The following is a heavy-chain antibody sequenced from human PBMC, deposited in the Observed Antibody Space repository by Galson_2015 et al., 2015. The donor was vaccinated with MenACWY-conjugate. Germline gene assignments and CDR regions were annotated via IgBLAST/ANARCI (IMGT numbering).Heavy chain of an antibody. CDR2: MSYDGTIH. CDR1: GFTFSIYA. J-gene: IGHJ1*01. CDR3: ASAYCRSSSTSTCTNHFQY. D-gene: IGHD2-2*01. Sequence: SLRLSCAAPGFTFSIYAMHWVRQAPGKGLEWVAVMSYDGTIHYYADSVKGRFTISRDNSKNTLSLQMNSLRAEDTAVYYCASAYCRSSSTSTCTNHFQYWGQGTLVTVSS. V-gene: IGHV3-30*01.